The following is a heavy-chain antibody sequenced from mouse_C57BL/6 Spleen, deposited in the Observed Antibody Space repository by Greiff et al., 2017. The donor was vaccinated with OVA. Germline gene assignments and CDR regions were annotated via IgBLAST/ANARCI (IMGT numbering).Heavy chain of an antibody. Sequence: VQLQQSGPELVKPGASVKIPCKASGYTFTDYNMDWVKQSHGKSLEWIGDINPNNGGTIYNQKFKGKATLTVDKSSSTAYMELRSLTSEDTAVYYCARVPIYYYGSSWYFDVWGTGTTVTVSS. J-gene: IGHJ1*03. CDR3: ARVPIYYYGSSWYFDV. CDR1: GYTFTDYN. V-gene: IGHV1-18*01. CDR2: INPNNGGT. D-gene: IGHD1-1*01.